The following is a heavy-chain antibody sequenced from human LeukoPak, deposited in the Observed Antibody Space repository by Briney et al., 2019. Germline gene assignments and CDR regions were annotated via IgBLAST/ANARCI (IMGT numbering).Heavy chain of an antibody. D-gene: IGHD6-6*01. Sequence: PGGSLRLSCAASGFTFSSYSMNWVRQAPGKGLEWVSYISSSSSTIYYADSVKGRFTISRDNAKNSLYLQMNSLRAEDTAVYYCARARPPSYSSSSPLDYWGQGTLVTVSS. V-gene: IGHV3-48*04. CDR2: ISSSSSTI. J-gene: IGHJ4*02. CDR3: ARARPPSYSSSSPLDY. CDR1: GFTFSSYS.